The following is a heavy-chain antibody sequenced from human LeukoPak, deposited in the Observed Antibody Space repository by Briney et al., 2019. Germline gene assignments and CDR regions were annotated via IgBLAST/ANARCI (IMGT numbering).Heavy chain of an antibody. CDR2: IWYDGSNK. Sequence: PGRSLRLSCAASGFTFSSYGMHWVRQAPGKGLEGVAVIWYDGSNKYYADSVKGRFTISRDNSKNTLYLQMNSLRAEDTAVYYCASNPGRGDWFDPWGQGTLVTVSS. CDR1: GFTFSSYG. CDR3: ASNPGRGDWFDP. V-gene: IGHV3-33*01. J-gene: IGHJ5*02. D-gene: IGHD3-10*01.